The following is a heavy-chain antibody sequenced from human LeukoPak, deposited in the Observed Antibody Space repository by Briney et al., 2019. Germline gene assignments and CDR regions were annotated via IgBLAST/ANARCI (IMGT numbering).Heavy chain of an antibody. CDR2: IWYDGSDK. CDR1: GFTFSNYD. Sequence: GGSLRLSCAASGFTFSNYDMHWVRQAPGKGPEWVAVIWYDGSDKYYADSVKGRFTISRDNSKNTLYLQMNSLRAEDTAVYYCARVRVYYFDYWGQGTLVTVSS. CDR3: ARVRVYYFDY. D-gene: IGHD3-3*01. V-gene: IGHV3-33*01. J-gene: IGHJ4*02.